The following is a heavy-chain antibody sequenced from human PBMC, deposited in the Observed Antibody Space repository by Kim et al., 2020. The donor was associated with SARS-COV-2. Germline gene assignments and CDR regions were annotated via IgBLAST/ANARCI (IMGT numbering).Heavy chain of an antibody. J-gene: IGHJ4*02. CDR2: INHSGST. Sequence: SETLSLTCAVYGGSFSGYYWSWIRQPPGKGLEWIGEINHSGSTNYNPSLKSRVTISVDTSKNQFSLKLSSVTAADTAVYYCASYSSSWYYFDYWGQGTLVTVSS. CDR1: GGSFSGYY. CDR3: ASYSSSWYYFDY. V-gene: IGHV4-34*01. D-gene: IGHD6-13*01.